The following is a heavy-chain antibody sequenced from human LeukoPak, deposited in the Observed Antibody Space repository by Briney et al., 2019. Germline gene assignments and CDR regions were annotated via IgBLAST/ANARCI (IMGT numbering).Heavy chain of an antibody. D-gene: IGHD6-6*01. Sequence: GGSLRLSCAASGFTFSNAWMSWDRQAPGKVLEWVGRIKSKTDGGTTDYAAPVKGRFTIFRDDSKNTLYLQMNSLRAEDTAVYYCAKEVHEAARLNRDYFDYWGQGTLVTVSS. J-gene: IGHJ4*02. V-gene: IGHV3-15*01. CDR2: IKSKTDGGTT. CDR3: AKEVHEAARLNRDYFDY. CDR1: GFTFSNAW.